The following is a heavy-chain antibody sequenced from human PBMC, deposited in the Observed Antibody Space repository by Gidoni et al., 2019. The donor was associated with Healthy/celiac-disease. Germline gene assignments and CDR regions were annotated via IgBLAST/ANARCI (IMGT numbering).Heavy chain of an antibody. CDR1: GGSFSGYY. V-gene: IGHV4-34*01. Sequence: QVQLQQWGAGLLQPSETLPLTCAVYGGSFSGYYWSWIRQPPGKGLEWIGEINHSGSTNYNPSLKSRVTISVDTSKNQFSLKMSSVTAADTAVYYCARRGGYSYGLIDYWGQGTLVTVSS. D-gene: IGHD5-18*01. CDR3: ARRGGYSYGLIDY. CDR2: INHSGST. J-gene: IGHJ4*02.